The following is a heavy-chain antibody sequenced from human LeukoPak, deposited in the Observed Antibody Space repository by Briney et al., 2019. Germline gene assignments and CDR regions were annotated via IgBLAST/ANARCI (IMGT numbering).Heavy chain of an antibody. CDR2: IKQDGTEK. V-gene: IGHV3-7*01. CDR3: ARMIMGAVDY. Sequence: GGSLRLSCAASGFTFSSYWMGWVRQPPGKGPEWVANIKQDGTEKYYVDSVKGRFTIARDNAKNSLYLQMNSLRAEDTAVFYCARMIMGAVDYWGQGTLVTVSS. CDR1: GFTFSSYW. J-gene: IGHJ4*02. D-gene: IGHD1-26*01.